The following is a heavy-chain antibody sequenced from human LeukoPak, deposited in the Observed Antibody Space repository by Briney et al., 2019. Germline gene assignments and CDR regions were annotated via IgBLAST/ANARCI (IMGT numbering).Heavy chain of an antibody. D-gene: IGHD5-18*01. CDR1: GFTVSGNY. J-gene: IGHJ4*02. V-gene: IGHV3-66*01. Sequence: PGGSLRLSCAASGFTVSGNYMSWVRQAPGKGLEWVSIIYSGDSTYYADSVKGRFTISRDNSKNTLYLQMNSLRAEDTAVYYCARDPGIQLWSYYFDYWGPGTLVTVSS. CDR3: ARDPGIQLWSYYFDY. CDR2: IYSGDST.